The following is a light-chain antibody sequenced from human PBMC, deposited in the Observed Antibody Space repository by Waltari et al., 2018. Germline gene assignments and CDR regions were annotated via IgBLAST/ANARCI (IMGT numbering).Light chain of an antibody. Sequence: QSALTQPRSVSGSPGQPVTISCTGTSSASGGYNYVSWYQQHTGNAPKLMIYDVSKRPSGVPDRFSGSKSGNTASLTISGLQAEDEADYYCCSYAGSYTVVFGGGTKLTVL. J-gene: IGLJ2*01. CDR3: CSYAGSYTVV. V-gene: IGLV2-11*01. CDR2: DVS. CDR1: SSASGGYNY.